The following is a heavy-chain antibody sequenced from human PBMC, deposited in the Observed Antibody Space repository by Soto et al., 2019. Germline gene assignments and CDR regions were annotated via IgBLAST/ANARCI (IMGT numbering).Heavy chain of an antibody. V-gene: IGHV1-2*02. J-gene: IGHJ3*02. CDR1: GYTFTGSS. CDR3: ARVQLELMRDAFDI. D-gene: IGHD1-1*01. Sequence: ASVKVSCKASGYTFTGSSLHWVRQAPGQRLEWMGWINPNNGVTNYAQKFQGRVAMTRDTSISTAYMELSRLTSDDTAVYYCARVQLELMRDAFDIWRQGTMVTVSS. CDR2: INPNNGVT.